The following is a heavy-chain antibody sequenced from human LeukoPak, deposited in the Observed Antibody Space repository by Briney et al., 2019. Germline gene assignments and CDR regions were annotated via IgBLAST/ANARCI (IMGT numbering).Heavy chain of an antibody. Sequence: SETLSLTCAVSGGSISSSNWWSWVRQPPGKGLEWIGEIYHSGSTNYNPSLKSRVTISEDASKNQFYLKLNSVTAADTAVYYCARADLQYYYDSSGYPTDYYFDYWGQGTLVTVSS. CDR1: GGSISSSNW. J-gene: IGHJ4*02. D-gene: IGHD3-22*01. V-gene: IGHV4-4*02. CDR2: IYHSGST. CDR3: ARADLQYYYDSSGYPTDYYFDY.